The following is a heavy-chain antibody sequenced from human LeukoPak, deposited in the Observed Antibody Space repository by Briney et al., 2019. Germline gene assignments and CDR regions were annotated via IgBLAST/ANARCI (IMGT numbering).Heavy chain of an antibody. CDR1: GFTFKSYG. J-gene: IGHJ4*02. CDR3: ARDHVYGGADD. Sequence: GGSLRLSCAAPGFTFKSYGLHRVRKAPGKGLEWVGLISGDGITTYYLDSVKGRFTISRDNSKNSLYLHMNSLRSEDTALYYCARDHVYGGADDWGQGTLVTVSS. CDR2: ISGDGITT. V-gene: IGHV3-43*02. D-gene: IGHD4-23*01.